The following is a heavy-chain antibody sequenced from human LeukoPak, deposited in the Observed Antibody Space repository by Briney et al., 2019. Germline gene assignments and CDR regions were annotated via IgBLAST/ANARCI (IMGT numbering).Heavy chain of an antibody. CDR1: GGSISSSSYY. V-gene: IGHV4-39*07. CDR3: AREGFGELLDYFDY. J-gene: IGHJ4*02. Sequence: SETLSLTCTVSGGSISSSSYYWGWIRQPPGKGLEWIGTIYYSGSTYYNSSLKSRVTISVDTSKNQFSLKLSSVTAADTAVYYCAREGFGELLDYFDYWGQGTLVAVSS. CDR2: IYYSGST. D-gene: IGHD3-10*01.